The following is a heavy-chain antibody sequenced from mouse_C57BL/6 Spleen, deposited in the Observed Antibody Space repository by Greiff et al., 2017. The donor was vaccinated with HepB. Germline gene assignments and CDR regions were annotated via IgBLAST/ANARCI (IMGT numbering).Heavy chain of an antibody. D-gene: IGHD4-1*01. CDR2: IYPGNSDT. CDR3: TRRTTNWEDYAMDY. CDR1: GYTFTSYW. J-gene: IGHJ4*01. Sequence: EVQLHQSGTVLARPGASVKMSCKTSGYTFTSYWMHWVKQRPGQGLEWIGAIYPGNSDTSYNQKFKGKAKLTAVTSASTAYMELSSLTNEDSAVYYCTRRTTNWEDYAMDYWGQGTSVTVSS. V-gene: IGHV1-5*01.